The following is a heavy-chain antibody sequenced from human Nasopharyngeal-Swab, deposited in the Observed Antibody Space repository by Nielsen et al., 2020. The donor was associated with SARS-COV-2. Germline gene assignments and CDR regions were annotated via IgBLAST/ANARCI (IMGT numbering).Heavy chain of an antibody. Sequence: GSLRLSCAVYGGSFSGYYWSWIRQPPGKGLEWIGEINHSGSTNYNPSLKSRVTISVDTSKNQFSLKLSSVTAADTAVYYCARGRGEYSSSSAFFDYWGQGTLVTVSS. D-gene: IGHD6-6*01. J-gene: IGHJ4*02. CDR3: ARGRGEYSSSSAFFDY. CDR2: INHSGST. V-gene: IGHV4-34*01. CDR1: GGSFSGYY.